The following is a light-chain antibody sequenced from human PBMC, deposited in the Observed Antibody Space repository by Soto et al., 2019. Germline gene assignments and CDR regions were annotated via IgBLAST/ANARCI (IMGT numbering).Light chain of an antibody. CDR3: QQYTSYSWA. CDR2: DAS. CDR1: QSISHF. Sequence: DIQMTQSPSTLSASVGDRVTITCRASQSISHFLAWYQQKPGKVPKLLIYDASNLGSGVPSRFSGSGSGTDFTLTISGLQPDDFTTYYCQQYTSYSWAFGQGTKVDLK. J-gene: IGKJ1*01. V-gene: IGKV1-5*01.